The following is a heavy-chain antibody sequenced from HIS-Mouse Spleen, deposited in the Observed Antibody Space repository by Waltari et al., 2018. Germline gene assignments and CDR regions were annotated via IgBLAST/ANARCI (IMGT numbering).Heavy chain of an antibody. CDR2: ISSSSSTI. J-gene: IGHJ5*02. CDR1: GFTFGSYS. Sequence: EVQLVESGGGLVQPGGSLRLSCAASGFTFGSYSMNWVRQAPGKGLEWVSYISSSSSTIYYADSVKGRFTISRDNAKNSLYLQMNSLRAEDTAVYYCARDLGNWFDPWGQGTLVTVSS. CDR3: ARDLGNWFDP. V-gene: IGHV3-48*01.